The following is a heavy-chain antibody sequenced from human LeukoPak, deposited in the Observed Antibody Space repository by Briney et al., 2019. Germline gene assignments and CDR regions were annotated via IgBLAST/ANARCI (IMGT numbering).Heavy chain of an antibody. CDR1: YGSISDISYY. CDR3: ARIRYDAFDI. CDR2: IYYSGST. V-gene: IGHV4-39*07. D-gene: IGHD4-17*01. Sequence: PSETLSLTCTVSYGSISDISYYWGWIRQPPGKGLEWIGSIYYSGSTYYNPSLKSRVTISVDTSKNQFSLKLSSVTAADTAVYYCARIRYDAFDIWGQGTMVTVSS. J-gene: IGHJ3*02.